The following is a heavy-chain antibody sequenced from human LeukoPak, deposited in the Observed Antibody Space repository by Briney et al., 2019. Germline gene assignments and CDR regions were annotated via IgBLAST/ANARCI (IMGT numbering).Heavy chain of an antibody. Sequence: SETLSLTCAVSGGSISSGGYSWSWIRQPPGKGLEWIGYIYHSGSTYYNPSLKSRVTISVDRSKNQFSLKLGSVTAADTAVYYCARSVDGVLSDYWGQGTLVTVSS. CDR2: IYHSGST. CDR3: ARSVDGVLSDY. CDR1: GGSISSGGYS. J-gene: IGHJ4*02. D-gene: IGHD5-12*01. V-gene: IGHV4-30-2*01.